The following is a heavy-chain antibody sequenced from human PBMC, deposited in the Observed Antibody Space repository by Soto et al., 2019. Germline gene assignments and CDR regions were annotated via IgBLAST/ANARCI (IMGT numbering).Heavy chain of an antibody. J-gene: IGHJ6*02. CDR3: ARADRTLVTSYSLDV. V-gene: IGHV4-34*01. D-gene: IGHD2-21*02. Sequence: SDTLSLTCAYYCGSCIGYYWTWIRQPPGKGLEWIGEINHSGNINFNPSLKSRLTIPLDTSKKHFSLKLSSVTDADTAAYYCARADRTLVTSYSLDVWGQGTTVTVS. CDR1: CGSCIGYY. CDR2: INHSGNI.